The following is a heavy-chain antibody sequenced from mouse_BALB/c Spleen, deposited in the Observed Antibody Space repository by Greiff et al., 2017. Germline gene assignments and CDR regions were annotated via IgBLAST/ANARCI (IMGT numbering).Heavy chain of an antibody. V-gene: IGHV1-82*01. CDR2: IYPGDGDT. CDR3: ARDYGYVRYAMDY. D-gene: IGHD1-2*01. CDR1: GYAFSSSW. J-gene: IGHJ4*01. Sequence: QVQLQQSGPELVKPGASVKISCKASGYAFSSSWMNWVKQRPGQGLEWIGRIYPGDGDTNYNGKFKGKATLTADKSSSTAYMQLSSLTSVDSAVYFCARDYGYVRYAMDYGGQGTSVTVSS.